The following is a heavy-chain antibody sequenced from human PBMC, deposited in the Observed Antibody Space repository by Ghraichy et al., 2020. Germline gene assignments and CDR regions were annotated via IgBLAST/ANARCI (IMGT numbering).Heavy chain of an antibody. J-gene: IGHJ6*02. D-gene: IGHD3-22*01. CDR2: TSYDGSNK. V-gene: IGHV3-30*18. Sequence: SLNISCAASGFTFSRYGMHWVRQAPDRGLEWVAVTSYDGSNKFYGGSVQGRFTISRDNSKNTLFLQMNSLRPEDTAVYYCAKERDTSGYYSFRGDYYGMDVWGQGTTVTVSS. CDR1: GFTFSRYG. CDR3: AKERDTSGYYSFRGDYYGMDV.